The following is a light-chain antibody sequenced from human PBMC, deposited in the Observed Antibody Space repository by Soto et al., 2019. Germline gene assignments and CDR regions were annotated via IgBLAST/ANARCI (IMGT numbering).Light chain of an antibody. J-gene: IGKJ1*01. Sequence: AIQVTQSPSSLSASVGDRVTITCRTSEDVRHDLAWFQQRPGKAPNLLIYSATRLQSGVPSRFSGSGSGTDFTLTISCLQSEDFATYYCQQYYSYPPWTFGQGTKVEIK. CDR3: QQYYSYPPWT. V-gene: IGKV1-6*01. CDR1: EDVRHD. CDR2: SAT.